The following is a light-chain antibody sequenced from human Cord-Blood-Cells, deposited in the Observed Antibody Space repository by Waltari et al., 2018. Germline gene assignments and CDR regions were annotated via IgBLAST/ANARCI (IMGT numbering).Light chain of an antibody. J-gene: IGLJ3*02. V-gene: IGLV1-40*01. CDR2: GNS. Sequence: QSVLTQPPSVSGAPGQRVTISCTVSSSNIGAGYDVHWYQQLPGTAPKHLIYGNSNRPSGVLDRFSGSKSGTSASLAITGLRAEDEADYDCQSYDSSLSGWVFGGGTKLTVL. CDR1: SSNIGAGYD. CDR3: QSYDSSLSGWV.